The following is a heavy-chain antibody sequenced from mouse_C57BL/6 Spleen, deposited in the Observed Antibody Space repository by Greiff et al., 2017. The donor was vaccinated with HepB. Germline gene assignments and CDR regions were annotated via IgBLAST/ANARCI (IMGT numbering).Heavy chain of an antibody. CDR2: IHPNSGST. CDR3: ARSGTGWYFDV. V-gene: IGHV1-64*01. CDR1: GYTFTSYW. Sequence: QVQLQQSGAELVKPGASVKLSCKASGYTFTSYWMHWVKQRPGQGLEWIGMIHPNSGSTNYNEKFKSKATLTVDKSSSTAYMQLSSLTSEDSAVYYCARSGTGWYFDVWGTGTTVTVSS. J-gene: IGHJ1*03. D-gene: IGHD3-1*01.